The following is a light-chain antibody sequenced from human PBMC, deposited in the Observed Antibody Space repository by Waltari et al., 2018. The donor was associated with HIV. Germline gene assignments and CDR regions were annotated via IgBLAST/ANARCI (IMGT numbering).Light chain of an antibody. Sequence: IQMTQSPSPLSASIGDRVNITCRASQSAGTWLAWYQQKAGKAPDLLIYGASTLEHGVPLRVSGTGSGTEFTLTISDLQSDDIATYFCQQYNAGTRTFGPGTKV. CDR1: QSAGTW. CDR3: QQYNAGTRT. CDR2: GAS. J-gene: IGKJ3*01. V-gene: IGKV1-5*03.